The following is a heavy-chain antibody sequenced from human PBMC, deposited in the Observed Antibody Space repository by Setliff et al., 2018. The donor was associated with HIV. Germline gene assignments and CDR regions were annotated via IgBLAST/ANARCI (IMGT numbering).Heavy chain of an antibody. D-gene: IGHD3-22*01. CDR1: GFTFSGSD. V-gene: IGHV3-48*04. J-gene: IGHJ5*01. CDR2: IDSGSETK. CDR3: AREGSSGYTGWFDS. Sequence: GGSLRLSCEASGFTFSGSDMNWVRLVPGKGLEWVSYIDSGSETKYYAHSVKGRFSISRDNSRNALFLQMNNLGVDDTAVYYCAREGSSGYTGWFDSWGQGTQVT.